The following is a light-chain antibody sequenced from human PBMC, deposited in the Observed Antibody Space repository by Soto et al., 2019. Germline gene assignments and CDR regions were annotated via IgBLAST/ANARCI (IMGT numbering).Light chain of an antibody. CDR1: SSDVGAYDY. CDR2: DVS. Sequence: QSALTQPASVSGSPGQSITISCTGTSSDVGAYDYVSWYQQHPGKAPKLMVFDVSKRPSGVSYRFSGSKSGNTASLTISGLQAEDDADYYCGSFTRSSTFVFGTGTKLTVL. CDR3: GSFTRSSTFV. V-gene: IGLV2-14*01. J-gene: IGLJ1*01.